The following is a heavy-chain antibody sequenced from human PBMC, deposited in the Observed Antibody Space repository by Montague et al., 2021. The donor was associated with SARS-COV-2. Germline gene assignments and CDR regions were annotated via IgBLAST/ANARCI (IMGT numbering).Heavy chain of an antibody. D-gene: IGHD1-7*01. J-gene: IGHJ6*02. CDR1: GGSFSGYY. Sequence: SETLSLTCAVYGGSFSGYYWSWIRQPPGKGLEWIGEINHSGSTNYNPSLKSRVTISVDTSKNQFSLKLSSVTAADTAVYYCARGRTGTTSCYYYYCGMDVWGQGTTVTVSS. CDR3: ARGRTGTTSCYYYYCGMDV. CDR2: INHSGST. V-gene: IGHV4-34*01.